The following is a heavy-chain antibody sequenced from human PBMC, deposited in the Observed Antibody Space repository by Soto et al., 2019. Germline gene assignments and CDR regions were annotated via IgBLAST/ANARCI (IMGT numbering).Heavy chain of an antibody. Sequence: EVQLLESGGGLVQPGGSLRLSCAASGFTFSSYAMSWVRQAPGKGLEWVSAISGSGGSTYYADSVKGRFTISRDNSKNTLDLQMNSLRAEDTAVYYCAKAEGFWSGPTVNWFDPWGQGTLVTVAS. V-gene: IGHV3-23*01. CDR1: GFTFSSYA. CDR3: AKAEGFWSGPTVNWFDP. J-gene: IGHJ5*02. D-gene: IGHD3-3*01. CDR2: ISGSGGST.